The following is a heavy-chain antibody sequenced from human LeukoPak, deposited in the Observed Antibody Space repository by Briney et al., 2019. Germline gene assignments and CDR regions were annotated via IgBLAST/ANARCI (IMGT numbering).Heavy chain of an antibody. D-gene: IGHD3-10*01. J-gene: IGHJ1*01. Sequence: ASVKVSCKASGYTFTSYGISWVRQAPGQGLEWMGWISAYNGNTNYAQKLQGRVTMTTGTSTSTAYMELRSLRSDDTAVYYCARDRFTMVRGEHWGQGTLVTVSS. CDR1: GYTFTSYG. CDR2: ISAYNGNT. CDR3: ARDRFTMVRGEH. V-gene: IGHV1-18*01.